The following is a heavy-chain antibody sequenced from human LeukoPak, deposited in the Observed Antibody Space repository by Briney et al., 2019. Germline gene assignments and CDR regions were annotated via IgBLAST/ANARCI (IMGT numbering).Heavy chain of an antibody. CDR2: IYHSGST. CDR3: ARIEYSSSSVAFDI. Sequence: SETLSLTCTVSGGSISSGGYYWSWIRQPPGKGLEWIGYIYHSGSTYYNPSLKSRVTISVDRSKNQLSLKLSSVTAADTAVYYCARIEYSSSSVAFDIWGQGTMVTVSS. D-gene: IGHD6-6*01. V-gene: IGHV4-30-2*01. J-gene: IGHJ3*02. CDR1: GGSISSGGYY.